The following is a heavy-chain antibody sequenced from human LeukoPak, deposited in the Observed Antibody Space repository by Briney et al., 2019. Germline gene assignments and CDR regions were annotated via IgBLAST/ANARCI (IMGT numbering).Heavy chain of an antibody. CDR2: ISSSSSYI. CDR3: ARDAFWGAFDI. J-gene: IGHJ3*02. D-gene: IGHD3-16*01. CDR1: GFTFSSCS. V-gene: IGHV3-21*01. Sequence: GGSLRLSCAASGFTFSSCSMNWVRQAPGKGLEWVSSISSSSSYIYYADSVKGRFTISRDNAKNSLYLQMNSLRAEDTAVYYCARDAFWGAFDIWGQGTMVTVSS.